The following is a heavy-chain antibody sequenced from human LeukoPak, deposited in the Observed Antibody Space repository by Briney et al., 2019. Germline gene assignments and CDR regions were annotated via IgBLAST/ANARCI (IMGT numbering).Heavy chain of an antibody. V-gene: IGHV4-59*01. CDR2: IHYSGST. Sequence: SETLSLTCTVSGGSISNYYWSWIRQPPGKGLEWIGYIHYSGSTSYNPSLKSRVTISVDTSKNQFSLKLSSITAADTAVYYCARGPRVTFDYWGQGTLVTVSS. CDR3: ARGPRVTFDY. CDR1: GGSISNYY. J-gene: IGHJ4*02. D-gene: IGHD3-10*01.